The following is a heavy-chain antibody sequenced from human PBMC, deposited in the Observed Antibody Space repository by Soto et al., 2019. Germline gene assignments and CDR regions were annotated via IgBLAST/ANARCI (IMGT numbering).Heavy chain of an antibody. D-gene: IGHD5-12*01. CDR1: GYTFTSYD. Sequence: QVQLVQSGAEVKKPGASVKVSCKASGYTFTSYDINWVRQAPGPGLEWLGWMNPNRGNTGYAQKFQGRVTMTRNTSISTAYMELSSLRSEDTAVYYCARGLDIVATISDYGGQGTLVTVSS. J-gene: IGHJ4*02. CDR2: MNPNRGNT. CDR3: ARGLDIVATISDY. V-gene: IGHV1-8*01.